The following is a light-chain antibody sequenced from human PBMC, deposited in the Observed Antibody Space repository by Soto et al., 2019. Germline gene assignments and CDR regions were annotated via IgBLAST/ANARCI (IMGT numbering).Light chain of an antibody. CDR3: QQAYSTPWT. J-gene: IGKJ1*01. CDR1: QTISSY. Sequence: IQMTQSPSSLSASVGDRVTITCRASQTISSYLNWYQQKPAKAPKLLIYSASSLQNGVPSSFSGSGSGTEIHLAITSLQPEDFATFYCQQAYSTPWTFGPGTPVEI. CDR2: SAS. V-gene: IGKV1-39*01.